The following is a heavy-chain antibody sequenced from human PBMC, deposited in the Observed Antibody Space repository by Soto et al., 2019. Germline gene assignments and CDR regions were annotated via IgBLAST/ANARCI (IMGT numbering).Heavy chain of an antibody. Sequence: QVQLVQSGAEVKKPGSSVKVSCKSSGGTFNNFAISWVRQAPGQGLEWMGGIIPIFGTAKYAQKFQGRVTITADESTSTAYMVLSSLRSQDTAVYYCARDLARDIVVAPFGNSYGMDVWGQGTTVTVSS. J-gene: IGHJ6*01. CDR1: GGTFNNFA. CDR2: IIPIFGTA. V-gene: IGHV1-69*01. D-gene: IGHD2-2*01. CDR3: ARDLARDIVVAPFGNSYGMDV.